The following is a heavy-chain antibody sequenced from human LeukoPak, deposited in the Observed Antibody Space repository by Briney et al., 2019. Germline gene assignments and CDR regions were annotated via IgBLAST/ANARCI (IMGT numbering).Heavy chain of an antibody. CDR2: IIGTGTM. CDR3: ARVRVYKDNNMWYLWFDP. D-gene: IGHD6-6*01. V-gene: IGHV4-4*07. CDR1: GGSISSYY. J-gene: IGHJ5*02. Sequence: PSETLSLTCTVSGGSISSYYWRWIRQPAGKGLEWIGRIIGTGTMDYSPSLKSPVTMSVDTSRNPVSLNLRSVTAADTAVYYCARVRVYKDNNMWYLWFDPWGQGTRVTVSS.